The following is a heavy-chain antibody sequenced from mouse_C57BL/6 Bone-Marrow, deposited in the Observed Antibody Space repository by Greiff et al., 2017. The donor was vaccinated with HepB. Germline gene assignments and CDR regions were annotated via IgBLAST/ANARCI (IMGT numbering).Heavy chain of an antibody. V-gene: IGHV14-1*01. J-gene: IGHJ3*01. CDR3: TPLLLPPFAY. CDR2: IDSEDGDT. CDR1: GFNIKDYY. Sequence: VQLQQSGAELVRPGASVKLSCTASGFNIKDYYMHWVKQRSEQGLEWIGRIDSEDGDTEYAPKFQGKATMTADTSSNTAYLQLSSLKSEDTAVYYCTPLLLPPFAYWGQGTLVTVSA. D-gene: IGHD1-1*01.